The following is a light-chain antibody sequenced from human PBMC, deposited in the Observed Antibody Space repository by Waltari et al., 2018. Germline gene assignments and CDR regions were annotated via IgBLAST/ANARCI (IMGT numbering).Light chain of an antibody. CDR3: QQISSAPPYT. CDR1: QSIGNY. Sequence: DIQMTQSPSSLSASIGDRVTITCRASQSIGNYLNWYQQKPGKAPKLLIYSASSLQSGVPSRFVDSGSGTHFTLTITSLQPEDFASYYCQQISSAPPYTFGQGTKLEIK. CDR2: SAS. J-gene: IGKJ2*01. V-gene: IGKV1-39*01.